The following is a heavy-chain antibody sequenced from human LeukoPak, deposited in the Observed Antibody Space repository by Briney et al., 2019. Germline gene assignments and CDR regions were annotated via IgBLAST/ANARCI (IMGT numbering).Heavy chain of an antibody. D-gene: IGHD6-13*01. CDR3: AKGRQPSWYFDL. J-gene: IGHJ2*01. CDR2: ITTSSSYM. CDR1: GFTFSAYN. Sequence: GGSLRLSCAASGFTFSAYNMNWVRRTPGKGLEWVSSITTSSSYMFYADSVKGRFTISRDNSKNTLYLQMNSLGPEDTALYYCAKGRQPSWYFDLWGRGTLVTVSS. V-gene: IGHV3-21*01.